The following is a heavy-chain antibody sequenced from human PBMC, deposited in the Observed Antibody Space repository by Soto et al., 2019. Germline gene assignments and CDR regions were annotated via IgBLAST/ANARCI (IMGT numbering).Heavy chain of an antibody. CDR3: ARGLRGVYGVDV. D-gene: IGHD2-8*02. V-gene: IGHV3-74*01. CDR2: INGDGTST. CDR1: EFTFSSYW. Sequence: EVQLVESGGGLVQPGGSLRLSCAASEFTFSSYWMHWVRQAPGKGLVWVSRINGDGTSTNYADSVKGRFAIYRDNAYNTVYLQMNSLRAEDTAVYYCARGLRGVYGVDVWGQGTTVTVSS. J-gene: IGHJ6*02.